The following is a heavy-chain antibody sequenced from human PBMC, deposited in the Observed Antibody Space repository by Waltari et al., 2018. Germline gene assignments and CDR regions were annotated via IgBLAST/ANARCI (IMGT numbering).Heavy chain of an antibody. CDR2: ISWDGGST. Sequence: EVQLVESGGVVVQPGGSLRLSCAASGFTFDDYAMHWVRQAPGKGLEWVPLISWDGGSTYYAESVKGRFTISRDNSKNSLYLQMNSLRAEDTALYYCAKAERRGYSGYVDYWGQGTLVTVSS. V-gene: IGHV3-43D*03. D-gene: IGHD5-12*01. CDR3: AKAERRGYSGYVDY. J-gene: IGHJ4*02. CDR1: GFTFDDYA.